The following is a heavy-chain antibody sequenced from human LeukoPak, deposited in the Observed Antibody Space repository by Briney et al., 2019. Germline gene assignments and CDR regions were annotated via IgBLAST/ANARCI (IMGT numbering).Heavy chain of an antibody. CDR1: GGSISSYY. D-gene: IGHD2-2*02. J-gene: IGHJ5*02. CDR2: IYYSGST. Sequence: PSETLSLTCTVSGGSISSYYWSWIRQPPGKGLEWIGYIYYSGSTNYNPSLKSRVTISVDTSKNQFSLKLSSVTAADTAVYYCARVASYCSSTSCYTWFDPWGQGTLVTVSS. CDR3: ARVASYCSSTSCYTWFDP. V-gene: IGHV4-59*01.